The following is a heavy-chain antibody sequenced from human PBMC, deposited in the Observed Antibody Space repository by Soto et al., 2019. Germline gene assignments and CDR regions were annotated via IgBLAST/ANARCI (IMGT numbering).Heavy chain of an antibody. Sequence: SETLSLTCTVSGGSISSSSYYWGWIRQPPGKGLEWIGSIYYSGSTYYNPSLKSRVTISVDTSKNQFSLKLSSVTAADTSVYYCRVWDGDASFYYYYGMDVWGQGTTVT. J-gene: IGHJ6*02. CDR3: RVWDGDASFYYYYGMDV. CDR1: GGSISSSSYY. CDR2: IYYSGST. V-gene: IGHV4-39*01. D-gene: IGHD4-17*01.